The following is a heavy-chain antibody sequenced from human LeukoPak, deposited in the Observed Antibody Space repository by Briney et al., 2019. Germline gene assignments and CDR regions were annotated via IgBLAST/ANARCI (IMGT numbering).Heavy chain of an antibody. CDR3: ARDGFGELPPGDAFDI. V-gene: IGHV3-30-3*01. Sequence: GRSLRLSCAASGFTFSSYAMHWVRQAPGKGLEWVAVISYDGSNKYYADSVKGRFTISRDNAKNSLYLQMNSLRAEDTAVYYCARDGFGELPPGDAFDIWGQGTMVTVSS. CDR2: ISYDGSNK. CDR1: GFTFSSYA. D-gene: IGHD3-10*01. J-gene: IGHJ3*02.